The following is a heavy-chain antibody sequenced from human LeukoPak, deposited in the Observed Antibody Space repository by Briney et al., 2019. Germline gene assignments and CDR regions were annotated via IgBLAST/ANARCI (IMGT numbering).Heavy chain of an antibody. CDR1: GGTFSSYA. J-gene: IGHJ5*02. Sequence: APVKVSCKASGGTFSSYAISWVRQAPGQGLEWMGGIIPIFGAANYAQKFQGRVTITADKSTSTAYMELSSLRSEDTAVYYCARVVRFPDTLGGNWFDPWGQGTLVTVSS. CDR3: ARVVRFPDTLGGNWFDP. CDR2: IIPIFGAA. D-gene: IGHD4-17*01. V-gene: IGHV1-69*06.